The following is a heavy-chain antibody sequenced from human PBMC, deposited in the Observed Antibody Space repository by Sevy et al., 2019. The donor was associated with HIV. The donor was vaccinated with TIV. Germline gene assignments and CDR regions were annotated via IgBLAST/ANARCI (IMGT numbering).Heavy chain of an antibody. CDR3: ARQPAGGEDYFDY. CDR1: GYSFANYW. V-gene: IGHV5-51*01. CDR2: IYPRDSDT. Sequence: GESLKISCKGSGYSFANYWIGWVRQMPGKGLEWMGIIYPRDSDTRYSPSFQGQVTISAVKSITTAYLQGSSLKASDTAMYYCARQPAGGEDYFDYWGQGALVTVSS. J-gene: IGHJ4*02. D-gene: IGHD3-10*01.